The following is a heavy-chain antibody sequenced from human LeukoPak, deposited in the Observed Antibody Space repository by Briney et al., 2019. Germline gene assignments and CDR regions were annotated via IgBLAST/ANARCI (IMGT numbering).Heavy chain of an antibody. CDR3: AKGDYVWGSYRSSLLDY. D-gene: IGHD3-16*02. J-gene: IGHJ4*02. CDR2: ISYDGSNE. V-gene: IGHV3-30*18. Sequence: PGGSLRLSCAASGFTFSTYGMHWVRQAPGKGLEWVAVISYDGSNEYYADSVKGRFTISRDNSKNTLYLQMNSLRAEDTAVYYCAKGDYVWGSYRSSLLDYWGQGTLVTVSS. CDR1: GFTFSTYG.